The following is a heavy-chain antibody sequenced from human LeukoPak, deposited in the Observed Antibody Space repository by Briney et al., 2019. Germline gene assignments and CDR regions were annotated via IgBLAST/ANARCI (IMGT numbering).Heavy chain of an antibody. J-gene: IGHJ4*02. CDR3: ARGLPGDYDFWSGPEGY. Sequence: SVKVSYKASGGTFSSYAISWVRQAPGQGLEWMGRIIPILGIANYAQKFQGRVTITADKSTSTAYMELSSLRSEDTAVYYCARGLPGDYDFWSGPEGYWGQGTLVTVSS. CDR2: IIPILGIA. D-gene: IGHD3-3*01. CDR1: GGTFSSYA. V-gene: IGHV1-69*04.